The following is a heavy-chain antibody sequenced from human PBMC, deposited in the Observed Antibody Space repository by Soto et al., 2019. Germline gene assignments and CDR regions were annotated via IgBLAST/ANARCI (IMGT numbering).Heavy chain of an antibody. CDR3: AKDRQPDGLWPFDH. D-gene: IGHD2-8*01. CDR2: IYGNGGGI. CDR1: GFTFSTYA. V-gene: IGHV3-23*01. Sequence: LRLSCAASGFTFSTYAMNWVRQAPGKGLEWVSGIYGNGGGISYGDSVKGRFTISRDNSNNMLYLQMHSLRVEDTAVYYCAKDRQPDGLWPFDHWGQGTLVTVSS. J-gene: IGHJ4*02.